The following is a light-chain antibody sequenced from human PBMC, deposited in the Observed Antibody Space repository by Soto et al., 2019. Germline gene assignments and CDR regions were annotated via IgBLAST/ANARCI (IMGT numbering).Light chain of an antibody. V-gene: IGKV3-20*01. CDR3: QQYSSSPPEFT. CDR2: GAS. J-gene: IGKJ3*01. Sequence: EIVLTQSPGTLSLSPGERATLSCRASQSISSNYLAWYQQRPGQAPRLLIFGASYRATSIPDRFSGSGSGTDFSLTISRLEPEDFAVYYCQQYSSSPPEFTLGPGTRVDSK. CDR1: QSISSNY.